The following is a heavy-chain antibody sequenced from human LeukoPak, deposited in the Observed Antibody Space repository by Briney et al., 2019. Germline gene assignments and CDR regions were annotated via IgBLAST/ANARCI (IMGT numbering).Heavy chain of an antibody. D-gene: IGHD2-15*01. V-gene: IGHV4-4*07. Sequence: SETLSLTCTVSGASISSYYWSWIRQPAGKGLEWIGRIYTSGSTNYNPSLKSRVTMSVDTSKNQFSLKLSSVTAADTAVYYCARVRRVVAADWFDPWGQGTLVTVSS. CDR3: ARVRRVVAADWFDP. CDR2: IYTSGST. CDR1: GASISSYY. J-gene: IGHJ5*02.